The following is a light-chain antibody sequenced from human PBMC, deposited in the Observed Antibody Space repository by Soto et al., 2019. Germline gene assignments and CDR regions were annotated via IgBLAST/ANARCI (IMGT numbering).Light chain of an antibody. CDR1: QSVSSN. Sequence: EIVMTQSPATLSVSPGERATLSCRASQSVSSNLAWYQQKPGQAPRLLIYGASTRATGFPARFSGSGSGTEFTFTISSLQSEDFAFYYCQQYNNWPSFGPGTKVDIK. CDR3: QQYNNWPS. J-gene: IGKJ3*01. V-gene: IGKV3-15*01. CDR2: GAS.